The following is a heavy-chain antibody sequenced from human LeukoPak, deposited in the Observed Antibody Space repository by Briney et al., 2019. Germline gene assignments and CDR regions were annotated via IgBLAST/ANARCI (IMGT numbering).Heavy chain of an antibody. CDR2: IYSGGST. Sequence: GGSLRLSCAASGFTFSDYYMSWIRQAPGKGLEWVSVIYSGGSTYYADSVKGRFTISRDNSKNTLYLQMNSLRAEDTAVYYCARGRQDYDSSGYYLDYWGQGTLVTVSS. D-gene: IGHD3-22*01. CDR1: GFTFSDYY. V-gene: IGHV3-66*01. CDR3: ARGRQDYDSSGYYLDY. J-gene: IGHJ4*02.